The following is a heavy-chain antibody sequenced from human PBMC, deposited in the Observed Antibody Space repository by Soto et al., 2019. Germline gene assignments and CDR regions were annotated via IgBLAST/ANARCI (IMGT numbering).Heavy chain of an antibody. CDR2: ISYDGSNK. V-gene: IGHV3-30*03. CDR1: GFTFSSYG. CDR3: LLESVYDFWSGKYGMDV. Sequence: GGSLRLSCAASGFTFSSYGMHWVRQAPGKGLEWVAVISYDGSNKYYADSVKGRFTISRDNSKNTLYLQMNSLRAEDTAVYYCLLESVYDFWSGKYGMDVWGQGTTVTVSS. J-gene: IGHJ6*02. D-gene: IGHD3-3*01.